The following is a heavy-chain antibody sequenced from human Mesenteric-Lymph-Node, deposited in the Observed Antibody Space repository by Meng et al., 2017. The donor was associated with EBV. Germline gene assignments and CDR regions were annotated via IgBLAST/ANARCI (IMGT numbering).Heavy chain of an antibody. V-gene: IGHV4-39*06. D-gene: IGHD3-10*01. CDR3: ARQYGSSFDY. J-gene: IGHJ4*02. Sequence: RLQLRESGPGLGKPSETLSRTCAVSGATIRSSRYYWGWIRQPPGKGREWIGDFYYSENTYYNPSLKSRVTISVDTSKNQFSLKLSSVTAADTAVYYCARQYGSSFDYWGQGTLVTVSS. CDR1: GATIRSSRYY. CDR2: FYYSENT.